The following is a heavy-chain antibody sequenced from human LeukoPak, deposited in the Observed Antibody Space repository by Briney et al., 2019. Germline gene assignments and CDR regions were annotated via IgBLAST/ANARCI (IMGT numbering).Heavy chain of an antibody. CDR1: GFSFSSYA. CDR3: ARATPYDWHFGL. D-gene: IGHD4-17*01. CDR2: IWFDGSKT. V-gene: IGHV3-33*02. Sequence: GRPLRLSCVASGFSFSSYAMHWVRQAPGKGLERVAAIWFDGSKTYYEDSVKGRFTISRDTSANTLFLQMNSLAAEDTAVYYCARATPYDWHFGLWGRGTLVIVSS. J-gene: IGHJ2*01.